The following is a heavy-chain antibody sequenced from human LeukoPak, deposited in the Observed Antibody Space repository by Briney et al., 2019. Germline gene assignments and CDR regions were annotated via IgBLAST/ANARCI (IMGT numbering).Heavy chain of an antibody. Sequence: GGSLRLSCVASGFTFRKYWLHWVRQAPGKGLEWVSRINPDDESTSYADSVRGRFTISRDNAQNTLYLQMISLRAEDAAFYHCVRDRSYGAFDYWGQGTLVTVSS. V-gene: IGHV3-74*01. CDR1: GFTFRKYW. CDR2: INPDDEST. J-gene: IGHJ4*02. D-gene: IGHD5-18*01. CDR3: VRDRSYGAFDY.